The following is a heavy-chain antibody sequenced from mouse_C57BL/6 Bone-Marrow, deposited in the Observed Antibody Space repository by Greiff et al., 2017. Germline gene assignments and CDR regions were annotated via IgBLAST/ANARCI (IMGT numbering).Heavy chain of an antibody. Sequence: EVQLQQSGPVLVQPGASVKMSCKASGYTFTDYYMNWVQQTHGKSLEWIGVINPYNGGTSYNQKFKGKATLTVDKSSSTAYMGLNSLTSEDSAVYYCARSFYYYGSSYWGQGTTLTVSS. V-gene: IGHV1-19*01. CDR1: GYTFTDYY. CDR3: ARSFYYYGSSY. J-gene: IGHJ2*01. D-gene: IGHD1-1*01. CDR2: INPYNGGT.